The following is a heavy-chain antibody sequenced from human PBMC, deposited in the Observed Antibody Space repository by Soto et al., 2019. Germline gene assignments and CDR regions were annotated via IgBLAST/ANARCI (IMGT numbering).Heavy chain of an antibody. CDR1: GFTVSSNY. J-gene: IGHJ4*02. Sequence: GGSLRLSCAASGFTVSSNYMSWVRQAPGKGLEWVSVIYSGGSTYYADSVKGRFTISRDNSKNTLYLQMNSLRAEDTAVYYCGRHDNSAMDGFDYWGQGTLVTVSS. V-gene: IGHV3-66*04. CDR3: GRHDNSAMDGFDY. CDR2: IYSGGST. D-gene: IGHD5-18*01.